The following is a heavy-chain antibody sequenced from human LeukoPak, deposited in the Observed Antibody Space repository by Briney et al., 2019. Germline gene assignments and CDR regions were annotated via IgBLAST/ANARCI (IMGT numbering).Heavy chain of an antibody. CDR2: IYPGDSDT. D-gene: IGHD2-2*01. V-gene: IGHV5-51*01. J-gene: IGHJ4*02. CDR1: GYSFTSYW. CDR3: ARREASREYQLLFHFDY. Sequence: GESLKISCKGSGYSFTSYWIGWVRQVPGKGLEWMGIIYPGDSDTRYSPSFQGQVTISADKSISTAYLQWSSLKASDTAMYYCARREASREYQLLFHFDYWGQGTLVTVSS.